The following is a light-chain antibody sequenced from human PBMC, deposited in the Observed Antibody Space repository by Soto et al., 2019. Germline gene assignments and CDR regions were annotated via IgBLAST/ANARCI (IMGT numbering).Light chain of an antibody. V-gene: IGKV3-20*01. CDR3: QQYGRSSLT. J-gene: IGKJ3*01. CDR2: GAS. CDR1: QSVSSTY. Sequence: EIVLTQSPGTLSLSPGEIATLSCRASQSVSSTYLAWYQQKPGQAPRLLIYGASSRASGIPDRFSGSGSGTDCALTISRLDPEDFAVYYCQQYGRSSLTFRPGTKVDIK.